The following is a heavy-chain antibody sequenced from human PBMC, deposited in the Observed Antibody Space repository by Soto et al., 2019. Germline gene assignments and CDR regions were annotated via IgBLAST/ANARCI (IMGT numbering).Heavy chain of an antibody. J-gene: IGHJ6*02. CDR3: SRGRQYYQYAMDV. Sequence: QVQVVQSGAEVKNPGASVKISCKASGYTFTDYYIHWVRQAPGQGLAWMGRINPSGGSTAKAQNFQGRITMAEDTTTSTAYMELSSLRPEDTAMYYCSRGRQYYQYAMDVWGQGTTVTVSS. CDR1: GYTFTDYY. V-gene: IGHV1-46*03. CDR2: INPSGGST.